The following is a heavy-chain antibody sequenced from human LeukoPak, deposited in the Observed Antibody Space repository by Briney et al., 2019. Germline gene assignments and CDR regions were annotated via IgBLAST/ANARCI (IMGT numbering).Heavy chain of an antibody. J-gene: IGHJ3*02. Sequence: ASVKVSCKASGYTFTGYCMHWVRQAPGQGLEWMGWINPNSGGTNYAQKFQGRVTMTRDTSISTAYMELSRLRSDDTAVYYCARDRGSSTSCYTRACDAFDIWGQGTMVTVSS. D-gene: IGHD2-2*02. CDR2: INPNSGGT. CDR3: ARDRGSSTSCYTRACDAFDI. CDR1: GYTFTGYC. V-gene: IGHV1-2*02.